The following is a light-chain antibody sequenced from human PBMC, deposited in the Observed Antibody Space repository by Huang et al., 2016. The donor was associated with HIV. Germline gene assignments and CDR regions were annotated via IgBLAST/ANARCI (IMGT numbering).Light chain of an antibody. J-gene: IGKJ4*01. V-gene: IGKV3-11*01. CDR3: QQRSNWPRLT. CDR1: QSVSSY. Sequence: EIVLTQSPATLSLSPGERATLSCRASQSVSSYVAWYQQRLGQAPKLLIYDASNRATGIPARFSGSGSGTDFTLTISSLEPEDFAVYYCQQRSNWPRLTFGGGTKVEIK. CDR2: DAS.